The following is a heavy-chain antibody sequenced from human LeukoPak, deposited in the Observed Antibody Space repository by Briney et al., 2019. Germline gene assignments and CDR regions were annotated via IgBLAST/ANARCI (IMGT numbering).Heavy chain of an antibody. D-gene: IGHD2-21*02. J-gene: IGHJ4*02. CDR2: ISSSGSST. CDR1: GFTFSDYY. CDR3: TRSVVTTADFDY. V-gene: IGHV3-11*04. Sequence: GGSLRLSCAASGFTFSDYYMTWIRQAPGKGLEWVSYISSSGSSTYYADSVKGRFTISRDNSKSTLYLHLNIPRPEDTAMYYCTRSVVTTADFDYWGQGTLVTVSS.